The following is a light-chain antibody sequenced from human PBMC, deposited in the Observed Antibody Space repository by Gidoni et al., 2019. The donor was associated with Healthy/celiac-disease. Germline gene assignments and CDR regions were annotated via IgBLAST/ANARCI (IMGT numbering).Light chain of an antibody. J-gene: IGKJ4*01. CDR3: HQSYSTPLT. Sequence: DLQMTPSPSSLSASVGDRVTITCRASQSISSYLNWYQQKPGKAPKILIYAASSLQSGVPSRFSGSGSGTDFTLTISSLQPEDFATYYCHQSYSTPLTFGGGTKVEIK. CDR1: QSISSY. V-gene: IGKV1-39*01. CDR2: AAS.